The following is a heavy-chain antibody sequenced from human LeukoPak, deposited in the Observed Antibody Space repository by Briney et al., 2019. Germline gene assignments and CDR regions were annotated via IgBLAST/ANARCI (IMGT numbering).Heavy chain of an antibody. V-gene: IGHV1-2*02. CDR3: AQGATTLRGAFGL. CDR1: GYTFIDYY. J-gene: IGHJ3*01. CDR2: INPDSGGT. D-gene: IGHD1-26*01. Sequence: GASVKVSCKASGYTFIDYYMHWVRQAPGQGLEWMGWINPDSGGTNSAQRFQGRVTMTRDTSISTASMELSRLSSDDTAVYYCAQGATTLRGAFGLWGQGTMVTVSS.